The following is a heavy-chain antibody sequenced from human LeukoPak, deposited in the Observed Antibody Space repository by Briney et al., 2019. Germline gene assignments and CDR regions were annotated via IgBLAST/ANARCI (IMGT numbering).Heavy chain of an antibody. D-gene: IGHD3-22*01. CDR2: INDNGGRT. CDR3: ARPAYYYDSSGYWGPFDY. J-gene: IGHJ4*02. CDR1: GFTFSRYA. Sequence: GGSLRLSCSASGFTFSRYAMHWVRQAPGKGLEYVSGINDNGGRTHYGDSVKGRFSISRDNSKNTLHLQMSTLRAEDTALYYCARPAYYYDSSGYWGPFDYWGQGTLVTVSS. V-gene: IGHV3-64D*09.